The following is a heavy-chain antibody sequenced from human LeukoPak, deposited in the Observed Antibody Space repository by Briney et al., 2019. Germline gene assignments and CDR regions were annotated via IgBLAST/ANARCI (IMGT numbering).Heavy chain of an antibody. V-gene: IGHV4-39*07. CDR2: IYYSGST. CDR1: GGSISSSSYY. D-gene: IGHD3-10*01. J-gene: IGHJ4*02. CDR3: ARVLLWFGESDY. Sequence: SETLSLTCTVPGGSISSSSYYWGWIRQPPGKGLEWIGSIYYSGSTYYNPSLKSRVTISVDTSKNQFSLKLSSVTAADTAVYYCARVLLWFGESDYWGQGTLVTVSS.